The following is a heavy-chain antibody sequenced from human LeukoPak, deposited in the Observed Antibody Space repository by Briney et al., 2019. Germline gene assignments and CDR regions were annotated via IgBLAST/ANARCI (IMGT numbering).Heavy chain of an antibody. CDR2: INGDGRII. CDR1: GLTFSRDW. D-gene: IGHD1-26*01. V-gene: IGHV3-74*03. CDR3: VREVGAPGSFQH. J-gene: IGHJ1*01. Sequence: GGSLRLSCEGFGLTFSRDWMSWVRQAPGKGLVWISRINGDGRIIEHAESVKGRFTISRNNADNTLHLQMNSLRAEDTAVYHCVREVGAPGSFQHWGQGAPVTVSS.